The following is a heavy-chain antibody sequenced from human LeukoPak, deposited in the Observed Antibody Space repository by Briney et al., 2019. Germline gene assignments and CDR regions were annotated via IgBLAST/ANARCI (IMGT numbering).Heavy chain of an antibody. J-gene: IGHJ4*02. D-gene: IGHD3-9*01. CDR2: IYYSGST. CDR1: GGSISSSSYY. Sequence: PSETLSLTCTVSGGSISSSSYYWGWIRQPPGKGLEWIGSIYYSGSTYSNPSLQSRVTISVDTSKNQFSLKLNSVTAADTAVYYCARISSTGYAPISGYFDYWGQGTLVAVSS. CDR3: ARISSTGYAPISGYFDY. V-gene: IGHV4-39*07.